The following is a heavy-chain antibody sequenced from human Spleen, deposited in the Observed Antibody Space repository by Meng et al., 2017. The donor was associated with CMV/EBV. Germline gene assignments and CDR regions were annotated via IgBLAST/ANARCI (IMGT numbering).Heavy chain of an antibody. CDR1: GFTFSRNS. V-gene: IGHV3-21*01. D-gene: IGHD6-6*01. CDR2: ISSSSRYI. J-gene: IGHJ6*02. CDR3: ARETAARHYYGMDV. Sequence: GGSLRLSCAASGFTFSRNSMNWVRQAPGRGLEWVSSISSSSRYIYYADSVKGRFTMSRDNAKNSLYLQMNSLRVEDTAVYYCARETAARHYYGMDVWGQGTTVTVSS.